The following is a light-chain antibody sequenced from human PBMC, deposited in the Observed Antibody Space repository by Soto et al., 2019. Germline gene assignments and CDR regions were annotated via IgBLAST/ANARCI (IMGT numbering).Light chain of an antibody. J-gene: IGKJ2*02. Sequence: ELVLTQSPDTLSLSPGARVTLSCRASQRMTNNFLAWFQQKPGLAPRLLIHGASTRASGVPDRFTGGGSGTDFVLTISRVEPEDFAVYYCQQYGRSPCTFGQGTKLQIK. CDR3: QQYGRSPCT. V-gene: IGKV3-20*01. CDR1: QRMTNNF. CDR2: GAS.